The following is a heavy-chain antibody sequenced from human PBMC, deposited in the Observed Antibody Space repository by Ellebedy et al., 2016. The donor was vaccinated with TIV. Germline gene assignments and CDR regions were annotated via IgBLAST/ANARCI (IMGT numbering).Heavy chain of an antibody. V-gene: IGHV4-34*01. CDR3: AEGRSGWYYFDY. J-gene: IGHJ4*02. CDR2: VNQSGRT. Sequence: GSLRLSCAVYGGSFSGYYWSWVRQPPGKGLEWIGEVNQSGRTNYHPPLKSRVTISVDTSKNQFSLRLSSVTAADTAVYYCAEGRSGWYYFDYWGQGTLVTVSS. CDR1: GGSFSGYY. D-gene: IGHD6-13*01.